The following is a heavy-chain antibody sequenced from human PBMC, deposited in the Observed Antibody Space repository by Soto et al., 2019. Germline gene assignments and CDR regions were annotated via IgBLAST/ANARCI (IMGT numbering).Heavy chain of an antibody. V-gene: IGHV4-34*01. CDR3: ARGRIVVVPAAISV. CDR1: GGSFSGYY. J-gene: IGHJ6*02. D-gene: IGHD2-2*01. Sequence: PSETLSLTCAVYGGSFSGYYLSWIRQPPGKGLEWIGEINHSGSTNYNPSLKSRVTISVDTSKNQFSLKLSSVTAADTAVYYCARGRIVVVPAAISVWGQGTTVTVSS. CDR2: INHSGST.